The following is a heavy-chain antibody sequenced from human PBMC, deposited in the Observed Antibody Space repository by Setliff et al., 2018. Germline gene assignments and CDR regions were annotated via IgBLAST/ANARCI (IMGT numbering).Heavy chain of an antibody. Sequence: ASVKVSCKASGYTFTSCYMHWVRQAPGQGLEWMGIINPSGGSTSYAQKFQGRVTMTRDTSTSTVYMELSSLRSEDTAVYYCARDAEERGSSVTQGAHYFDYWGQGTLVTVSS. D-gene: IGHD4-17*01. CDR2: INPSGGST. J-gene: IGHJ4*02. CDR3: ARDAEERGSSVTQGAHYFDY. V-gene: IGHV1-46*03. CDR1: GYTFTSCY.